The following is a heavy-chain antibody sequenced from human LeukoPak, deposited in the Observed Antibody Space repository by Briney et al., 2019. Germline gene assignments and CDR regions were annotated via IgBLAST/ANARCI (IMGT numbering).Heavy chain of an antibody. J-gene: IGHJ4*02. V-gene: IGHV4-59*08. CDR2: IYYSGSP. D-gene: IGHD5-24*01. CDR3: ARHLPDDGEGFDY. Sequence: PSETLSLTCTVSGGSISSYYWSWIRQPPGKGLEWIGYIYYSGSPNYNPSLNSRVTISLDTSKNQFSLKLSSVTAADTAVYYCARHLPDDGEGFDYWGLGTLVTVSS. CDR1: GGSISSYY.